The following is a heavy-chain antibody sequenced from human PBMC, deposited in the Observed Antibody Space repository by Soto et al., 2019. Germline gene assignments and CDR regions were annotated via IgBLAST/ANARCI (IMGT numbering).Heavy chain of an antibody. D-gene: IGHD6-25*01. V-gene: IGHV4-34*01. CDR3: ARGRGSAGPDAFDI. Sequence: QVQLQQWGAGLLKPSETLSLTCAVYGGSFSGYYWSWIRQPPGKGLEWIGEINHSGSTNYNPSLKSRVTISVDTSKNQFSLKLSSVTAADTAVYYCARGRGSAGPDAFDIWGQGTMVTVSS. CDR2: INHSGST. J-gene: IGHJ3*02. CDR1: GGSFSGYY.